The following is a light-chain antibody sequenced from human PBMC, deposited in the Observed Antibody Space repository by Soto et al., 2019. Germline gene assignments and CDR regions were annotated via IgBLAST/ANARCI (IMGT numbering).Light chain of an antibody. J-gene: IGKJ4*01. CDR3: QQYNNWPLT. Sequence: EIVMTQSPATLSVSPGERATLSCRASQSVSNNLAWYQQKPGQAPRRLIYGASARATGIPARFSGSGSGTEFTLTISSLQSEDFAVYYCQQYNNWPLTFGGGTKVEIK. CDR1: QSVSNN. CDR2: GAS. V-gene: IGKV3-15*01.